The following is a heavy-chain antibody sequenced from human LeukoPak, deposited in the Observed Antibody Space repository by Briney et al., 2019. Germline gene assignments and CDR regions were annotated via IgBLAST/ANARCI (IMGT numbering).Heavy chain of an antibody. CDR3: ARDRIAAAGYYYYYMDV. J-gene: IGHJ6*03. D-gene: IGHD6-13*01. Sequence: GRSLRLSCAASGFTFSSYSMNWVRQAPGKGLEWVSSISSSSSYIYYADSVKGRFTISRDNAKNSLYLQMNSLRAEDTAVYYCARDRIAAAGYYYYYMDVWGKGTTVTVSS. V-gene: IGHV3-21*01. CDR2: ISSSSSYI. CDR1: GFTFSSYS.